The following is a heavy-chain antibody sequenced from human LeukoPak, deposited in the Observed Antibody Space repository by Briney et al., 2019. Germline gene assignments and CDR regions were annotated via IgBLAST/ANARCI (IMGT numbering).Heavy chain of an antibody. V-gene: IGHV4-59*01. Sequence: SETLSLTCTVSGGSISTYYWSWIRQPPGKGLEWMAYIHSSGSTNYNPSLKSRLTASVDTSKNQFSLNVRSVTAADTAVYYCAKVASGGAKFDYWGQGTLVTVSS. D-gene: IGHD3-10*01. CDR1: GGSISTYY. J-gene: IGHJ4*02. CDR2: IHSSGST. CDR3: AKVASGGAKFDY.